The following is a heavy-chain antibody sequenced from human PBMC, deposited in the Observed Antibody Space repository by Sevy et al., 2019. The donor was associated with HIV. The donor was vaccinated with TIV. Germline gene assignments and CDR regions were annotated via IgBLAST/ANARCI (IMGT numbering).Heavy chain of an antibody. D-gene: IGHD3-10*01. J-gene: IGHJ3*02. CDR1: GFTFSSYS. Sequence: GESLKISCAASGFTFSSYSMNWVRQAPGKGLEWVSYISSGSSTIYYADSVKGRFTVSRDNAKNSLYLQMNSLRAEDTAVYYCARRGITMVRGVTSAFDIWGQGTMVTVSS. V-gene: IGHV3-48*01. CDR3: ARRGITMVRGVTSAFDI. CDR2: ISSGSSTI.